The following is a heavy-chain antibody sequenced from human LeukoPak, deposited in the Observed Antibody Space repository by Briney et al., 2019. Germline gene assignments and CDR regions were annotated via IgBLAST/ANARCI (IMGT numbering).Heavy chain of an antibody. J-gene: IGHJ3*02. CDR3: AREAYNWNIDVFDI. CDR1: GFTFISYW. Sequence: GGSLRLSCAASGFTFISYWMSWVRQAPGKGLEWVANIKQDGSEKYYVDSVKGRFTISRDNAKNSLYLQMNSLRAEDTAVYYCAREAYNWNIDVFDIWGQGTMVTVSS. V-gene: IGHV3-7*01. CDR2: IKQDGSEK. D-gene: IGHD1/OR15-1a*01.